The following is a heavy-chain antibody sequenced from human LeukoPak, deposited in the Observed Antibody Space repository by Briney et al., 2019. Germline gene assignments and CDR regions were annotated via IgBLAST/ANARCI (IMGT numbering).Heavy chain of an antibody. CDR2: IKQDGSEK. V-gene: IGHV3-7*03. CDR3: ARDHLPFDFDY. J-gene: IGHJ4*02. D-gene: IGHD3-10*01. CDR1: GFTFSSYA. Sequence: PGGSLRLSCAASGFTFSSYAMSWVRQAPGKGLEWVANIKQDGSEKYYVDSVKGRFTISRDNAKNSLYLQMNSLRAEDTAVYYCARDHLPFDFDYWGQGTLVTVSS.